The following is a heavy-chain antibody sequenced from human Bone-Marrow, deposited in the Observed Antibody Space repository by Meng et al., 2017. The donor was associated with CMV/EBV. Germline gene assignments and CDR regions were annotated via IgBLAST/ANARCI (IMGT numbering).Heavy chain of an antibody. CDR3: ARDYYDFWSGYSSLFMDV. CDR1: GYTFTSYY. D-gene: IGHD3-3*01. J-gene: IGHJ6*02. V-gene: IGHV1-46*01. CDR2: INPSGGST. Sequence: ASVKVSCKASGYTFTSYYMHWVRQVPGQGLEWMGIINPSGGSTSYAQKFQGRVTMTRDTSTSTVYMELSSLRSEDTAVYYCARDYYDFWSGYSSLFMDVWGQGTTVTVSS.